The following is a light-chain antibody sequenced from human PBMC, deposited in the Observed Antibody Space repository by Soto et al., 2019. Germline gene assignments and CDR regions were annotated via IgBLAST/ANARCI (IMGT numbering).Light chain of an antibody. Sequence: EIVMTQSPATLSVSPGERATLSCRASQSVSSKLAWYQQKPGQTPRLLIYGASTRATGSPVRFSGSGSGTEFTLTISSLQSEDFAVYYCQQYNNWPPGWTFGQGTKVEIK. CDR1: QSVSSK. J-gene: IGKJ1*01. CDR2: GAS. CDR3: QQYNNWPPGWT. V-gene: IGKV3-15*01.